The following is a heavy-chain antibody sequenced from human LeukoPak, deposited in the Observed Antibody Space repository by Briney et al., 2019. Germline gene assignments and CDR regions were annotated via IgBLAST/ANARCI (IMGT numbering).Heavy chain of an antibody. CDR3: AREMIVGATTPLGY. V-gene: IGHV3-30*03. J-gene: IGHJ4*02. CDR2: ISYDGSNK. D-gene: IGHD1-26*01. Sequence: SGGSLRLSCAASGFTFSSYWMSWVRQAPGKGLEWVAVISYDGSNKYYADSVKGRFTISRDNSKNTLYLQMNSLRAEDTAVYYCAREMIVGATTPLGYWGQGTLVTVSS. CDR1: GFTFSSYW.